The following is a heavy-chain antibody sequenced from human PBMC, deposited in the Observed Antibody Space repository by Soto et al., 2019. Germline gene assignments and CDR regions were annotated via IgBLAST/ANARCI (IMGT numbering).Heavy chain of an antibody. Sequence: SETLSLTCTVSVGSISSSNWWSWVRQPPGKGLEWIGEISHSGSSDYSPSLKSRVTISVDKSKNQFSLILSSVTAADTAVYYCTRGPPRVQWFDPWGLGTLVTVSS. J-gene: IGHJ5*02. CDR2: ISHSGSS. V-gene: IGHV4-4*02. CDR3: TRGPPRVQWFDP. CDR1: VGSISSSNW.